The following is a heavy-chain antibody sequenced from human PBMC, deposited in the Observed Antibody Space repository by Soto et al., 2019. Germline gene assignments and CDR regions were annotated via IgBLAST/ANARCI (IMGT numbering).Heavy chain of an antibody. CDR1: GGTFSSYA. Sequence: QVQLVQSGAEVKKPGSSVKVSCKASGGTFSSYAISWVRQAPGQGLEWMGGIIPIFGTANYAQKFQGRVTITADESKRTAYMELISMRSEDTAVYYCARESLGVREVRIWRLPTNWFDPWGQGTLVTVSS. V-gene: IGHV1-69*01. CDR2: IIPIFGTA. D-gene: IGHD3-10*01. J-gene: IGHJ5*02. CDR3: ARESLGVREVRIWRLPTNWFDP.